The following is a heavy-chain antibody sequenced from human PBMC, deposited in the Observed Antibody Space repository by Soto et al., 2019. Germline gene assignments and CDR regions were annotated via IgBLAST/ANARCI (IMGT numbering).Heavy chain of an antibody. J-gene: IGHJ5*02. Sequence: QVQLVQSGAEVKKPGSLVKVSCKASGGTFSSYTISWVRQAPGQGLEWMGRIIPILGIANYAQKFQGRVTITADKSTSTAYMELSSLRSEDTAVYYCASSRYCSSTSCLHNWFDPWGQGTLVTVSS. CDR3: ASSRYCSSTSCLHNWFDP. D-gene: IGHD2-2*01. CDR1: GGTFSSYT. CDR2: IIPILGIA. V-gene: IGHV1-69*02.